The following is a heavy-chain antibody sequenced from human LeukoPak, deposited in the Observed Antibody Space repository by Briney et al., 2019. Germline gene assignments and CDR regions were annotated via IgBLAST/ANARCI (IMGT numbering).Heavy chain of an antibody. J-gene: IGHJ4*02. V-gene: IGHV1-69*04. CDR3: AREATTYYDILTGYLY. CDR2: IIPILGIA. CDR1: GGTFSSYA. Sequence: GASVKVSCKASGGTFSSYAISWVRQAPGQGLEWMGRIIPILGIANYAQKFQGRVTITADKSTSTAYMELSSLRSEDTAVYYCAREATTYYDILTGYLYWGQGTLVTVSS. D-gene: IGHD3-9*01.